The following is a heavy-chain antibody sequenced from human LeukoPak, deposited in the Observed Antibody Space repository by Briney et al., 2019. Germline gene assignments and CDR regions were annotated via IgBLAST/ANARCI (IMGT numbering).Heavy chain of an antibody. V-gene: IGHV4-34*01. CDR2: INHSGST. J-gene: IGHJ4*02. D-gene: IGHD3-22*01. Sequence: ASETLFLTCAVYGGSFSGYYWSWIRQPPGKGLEWIGEINHSGSTNYNPSLRSRVTISVDTSKNQFSLKLSSVTAADTAVYYCARGRENSVRVVVIRPHDYWGQGTLVTVSS. CDR1: GGSFSGYY. CDR3: ARGRENSVRVVVIRPHDY.